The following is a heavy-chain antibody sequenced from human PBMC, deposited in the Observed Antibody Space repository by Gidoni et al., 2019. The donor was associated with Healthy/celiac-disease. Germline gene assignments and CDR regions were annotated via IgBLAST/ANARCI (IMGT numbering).Heavy chain of an antibody. CDR3: ARSTLWFRELPHV. V-gene: IGHV4-34*01. D-gene: IGHD3-10*01. Sequence: QVQLQQWGAGLLKPSETLSLTCAVYGVSFSGYYWSWIRQPPGKGLEWIGEINHSGSTNYNPSLKSRVTISVDTSKNQFSLKLSSVTAADTAVYYCARSTLWFRELPHVWGQGTLVTVSS. CDR1: GVSFSGYY. J-gene: IGHJ4*02. CDR2: INHSGST.